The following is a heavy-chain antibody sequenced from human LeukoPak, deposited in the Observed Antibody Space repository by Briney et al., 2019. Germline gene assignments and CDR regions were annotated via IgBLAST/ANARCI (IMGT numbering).Heavy chain of an antibody. J-gene: IGHJ6*02. CDR3: ARDGDYDSSGYYEYYYYYGMDI. CDR1: GFTFSSYG. V-gene: IGHV3-21*01. Sequence: GGSLRLSCAGSGFTFSSYGMHWVRQAPGKGLECVSSISSSSSYIYYADSVKGRFTISRDNAKNSLYLQMNSLRAEDTAVYYCARDGDYDSSGYYEYYYYYGMDIWGQGTTVTVSS. CDR2: ISSSSSYI. D-gene: IGHD3-22*01.